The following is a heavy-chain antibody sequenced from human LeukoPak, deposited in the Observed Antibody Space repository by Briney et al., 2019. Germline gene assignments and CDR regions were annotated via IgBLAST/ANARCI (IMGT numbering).Heavy chain of an antibody. CDR2: VIPIFGTA. CDR3: ARGGGPTILGVVTPFFEDAFDI. CDR1: GGTFSSYA. D-gene: IGHD3-3*01. Sequence: SVKVSCKASGGTFSSYAISWVRQAPGQGLEWMGGVIPIFGTANYAQKFQGRVTITADKSTSTAYMELSSLRSEDTAVYYCARGGGPTILGVVTPFFEDAFDIWGQGTMVTVSS. V-gene: IGHV1-69*06. J-gene: IGHJ3*02.